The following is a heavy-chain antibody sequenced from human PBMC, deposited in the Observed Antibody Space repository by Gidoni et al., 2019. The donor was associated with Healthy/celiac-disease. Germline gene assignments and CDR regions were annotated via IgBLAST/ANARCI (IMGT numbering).Heavy chain of an antibody. Sequence: QVQLVQSGAEVKKPGSSVKVSCKASGGTFSSYAISWVRQAPGQGLEWMGGIIPIFGTATYAQKFQGRVTITADKSTSTAYMELSSLRSEDTAVYYCARDSTYYYDSSGWYYLDYWGQGTLVTVSS. CDR1: GGTFSSYA. J-gene: IGHJ4*02. CDR2: IIPIFGTA. V-gene: IGHV1-69*06. D-gene: IGHD3-22*01. CDR3: ARDSTYYYDSSGWYYLDY.